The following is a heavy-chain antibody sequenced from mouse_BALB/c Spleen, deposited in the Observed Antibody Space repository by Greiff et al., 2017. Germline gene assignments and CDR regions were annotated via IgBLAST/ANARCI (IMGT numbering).Heavy chain of an antibody. CDR1: GFTFNTYA. Sequence: DVKLVESGGGLVQPKGSLKLSCAASGFTFNTYAMNWVRQAPGKGLEWVARIRSKSNNYATYYADSVKDRFTISRDDSQSMLYLQMNNLKTEDTAMYYCVRAGYFDYWGQGTTLTVSS. V-gene: IGHV10-1*02. CDR3: VRAGYFDY. CDR2: IRSKSNNYAT. J-gene: IGHJ2*01.